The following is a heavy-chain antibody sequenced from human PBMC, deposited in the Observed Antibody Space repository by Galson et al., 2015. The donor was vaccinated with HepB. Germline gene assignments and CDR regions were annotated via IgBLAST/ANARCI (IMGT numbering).Heavy chain of an antibody. V-gene: IGHV6-1*01. CDR2: TYYRSKWYN. J-gene: IGHJ5*02. CDR1: GDSVSSNSAA. CDR3: AREYSSSWYVHRANWFDP. D-gene: IGHD6-13*01. Sequence: CAISGDSVSSNSAAWNWIRQSPSRGLEWLGRTYYRSKWYNDYAVSVKSRITINPDTSKNQFSLQLNSVTPEDTAVYYCAREYSSSWYVHRANWFDPWGQGTLVTVSS.